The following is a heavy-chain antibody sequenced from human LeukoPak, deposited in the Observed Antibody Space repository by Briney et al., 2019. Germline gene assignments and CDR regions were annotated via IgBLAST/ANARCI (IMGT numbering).Heavy chain of an antibody. D-gene: IGHD1-26*01. J-gene: IGHJ4*02. CDR1: GYTFTSYD. CDR3: ARGPWNLRVGATTRDDY. V-gene: IGHV1-8*01. CDR2: MNPNSGNT. Sequence: ASVKVSCKASGYTFTSYDINWVRQATGQGLEWMGWMNPNSGNTGYAQKFQGRVTMTRNTSISTAYMELSSLRSEDTAVYYCARGPWNLRVGATTRDDYWGQGTLVTVSS.